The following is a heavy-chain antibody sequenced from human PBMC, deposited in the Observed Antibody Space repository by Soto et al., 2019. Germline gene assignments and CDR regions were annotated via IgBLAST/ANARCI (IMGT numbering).Heavy chain of an antibody. CDR1: GFTFSSYS. CDR3: ARDFLRVTIFGVAPHYFDY. V-gene: IGHV3-48*01. CDR2: ISSSSSTI. J-gene: IGHJ4*02. D-gene: IGHD3-3*01. Sequence: GGSLRLSCAASGFTFSSYSMNWVRQAPGKGLEWVSYISSSSSTIYYADSVKGRFTISRDNAKNSLYLQMNSLRAEDTAVYYCARDFLRVTIFGVAPHYFDYWGQGTLVTVSS.